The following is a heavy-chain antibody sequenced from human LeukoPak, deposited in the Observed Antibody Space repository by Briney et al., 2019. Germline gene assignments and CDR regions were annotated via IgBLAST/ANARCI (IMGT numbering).Heavy chain of an antibody. CDR3: ARARPSVAGTFGY. D-gene: IGHD6-19*01. V-gene: IGHV4-59*08. CDR2: IYYSGST. Sequence: SETLSLTCTVSGGSISSYYWSWIRQPPGKGLEWIGYIYYSGSTNYNPSLKSRVTISVDTSKNQFSLKLSSVTAADTAVYYCARARPSVAGTFGYWGQGTLVTVSS. CDR1: GGSISSYY. J-gene: IGHJ4*02.